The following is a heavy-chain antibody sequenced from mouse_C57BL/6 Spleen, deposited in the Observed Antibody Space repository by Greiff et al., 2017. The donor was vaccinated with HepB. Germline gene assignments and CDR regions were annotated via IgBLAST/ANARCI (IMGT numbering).Heavy chain of an antibody. CDR2: ISYDGSN. V-gene: IGHV3-6*01. D-gene: IGHD2-1*01. CDR1: GYSITSGYY. CDR3: ARDRGYYGNYEVDY. Sequence: DVQLQESGPGLVKPSQSLSLTCSVTGYSITSGYYWNWIRQFPGNKLEWMGYISYDGSNNYNPSLKNRISITRDTSKNQFFLKLNSVTTEDTATYYCARDRGYYGNYEVDYWGQGTTLTVSS. J-gene: IGHJ2*01.